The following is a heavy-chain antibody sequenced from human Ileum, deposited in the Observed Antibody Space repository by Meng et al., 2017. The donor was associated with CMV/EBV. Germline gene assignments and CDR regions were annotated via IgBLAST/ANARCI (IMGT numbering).Heavy chain of an antibody. CDR1: GFTFSNYW. CDR3: AKGSSNNWGEFDY. CDR2: ISPDGGGT. D-gene: IGHD7-27*01. Sequence: GGSLRLSCAASGFTFSNYWMHWVRQAPGKGLVWVSRISPDGGGTNYADSVKGRFTISRDNTKNMLYLQMNSLRAEDTAVYYCAKGSSNNWGEFDYWGQGTLVTVSS. V-gene: IGHV3-74*01. J-gene: IGHJ4*02.